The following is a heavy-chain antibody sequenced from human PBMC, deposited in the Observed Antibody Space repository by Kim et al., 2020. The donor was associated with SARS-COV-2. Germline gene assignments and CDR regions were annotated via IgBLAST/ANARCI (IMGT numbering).Heavy chain of an antibody. Sequence: SETLSLTCTVSGGSVSSVSYYWSWIRQPPGKGLEWIGYIYYSGSTHYNPSLKSRVTISVDTSKNQFSLKLSSVTAADTAVYYCARGTKYYESSGYPDYWGQGTLVTVSS. CDR2: IYYSGST. J-gene: IGHJ4*02. CDR3: ARGTKYYESSGYPDY. V-gene: IGHV4-61*01. D-gene: IGHD3-22*01. CDR1: GGSVSSVSYY.